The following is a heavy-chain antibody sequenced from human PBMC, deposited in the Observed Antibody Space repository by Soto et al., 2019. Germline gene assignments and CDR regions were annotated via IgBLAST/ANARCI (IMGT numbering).Heavy chain of an antibody. CDR1: GFTFSSYS. Sequence: GGSLRLSCAASGFTFSSYSMNWVRQAPGKGLEWVSYISSSSSTIYYADSVKGRFTISRDNAKNSLYLQMNILRDEDTAVYYCAREGGGSAGFGLRPDGMDVWGQGTTVTVSS. CDR2: ISSSSSTI. D-gene: IGHD2-15*01. CDR3: AREGGGSAGFGLRPDGMDV. V-gene: IGHV3-48*02. J-gene: IGHJ6*02.